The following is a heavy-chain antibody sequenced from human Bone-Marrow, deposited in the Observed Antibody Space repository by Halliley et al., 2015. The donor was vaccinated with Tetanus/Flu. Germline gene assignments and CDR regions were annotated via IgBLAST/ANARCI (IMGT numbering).Heavy chain of an antibody. J-gene: IGHJ2*01. Sequence: SLRLSCVASGFTFRHFNMNWLRQSPGKGLEWVSSIGLRNNDIQYADAMKGRVTVSTDIADNSLILHMESLRPDDTAIYFCVRDTSHYPPSDWVFDLWGRGTLVTVSS. D-gene: IGHD3-10*01. CDR3: VRDTSHYPPSDWVFDL. CDR1: GFTFRHFN. V-gene: IGHV3-21*06. CDR2: IGLRNNDI.